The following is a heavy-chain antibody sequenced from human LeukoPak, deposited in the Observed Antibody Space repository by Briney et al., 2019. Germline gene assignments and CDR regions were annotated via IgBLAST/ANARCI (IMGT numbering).Heavy chain of an antibody. J-gene: IGHJ4*02. Sequence: GSLRLSCAASGFSFSSYAMSWVRQAPGKGLEWIGYIYTSGSTNYNPSLKSRVTISVDTSKNQFSLKLSSVTAADTAVYYCARLPSPLYEGSFDYWGQGTLVTVSS. CDR3: ARLPSPLYEGSFDY. V-gene: IGHV4-4*09. CDR2: IYTSGST. CDR1: GFSFSSYA. D-gene: IGHD5/OR15-5a*01.